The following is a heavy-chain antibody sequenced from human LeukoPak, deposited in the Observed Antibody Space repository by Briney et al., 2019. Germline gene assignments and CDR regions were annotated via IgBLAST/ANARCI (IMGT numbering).Heavy chain of an antibody. D-gene: IGHD6-6*01. J-gene: IGHJ6*02. CDR2: VYYTGST. CDR3: ARISAGRYGMDV. V-gene: IGHV4-31*03. Sequence: SQTLSLTCTVSGGSVTSGGYYWSWIRQHPGKGLEWIGYVYYTGSTYYSPFLKSRVTISPDTSKNQFSLKVSSVTAADTAVYYCARISAGRYGMDVWGQGTTVTVSS. CDR1: GGSVTSGGYY.